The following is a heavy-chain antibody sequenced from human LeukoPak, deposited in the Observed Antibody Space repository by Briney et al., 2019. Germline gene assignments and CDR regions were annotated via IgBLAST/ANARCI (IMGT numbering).Heavy chain of an antibody. Sequence: GASVKVSCKASGYTFTGYYMHWVRQAPGQGLEWMGWINPNSGGTNYAQKFQGRVTMTRDTSISTAYMELSRLRSDDTAVYYCARDLSSYCDSSGYYDYWGQGTLVTVSS. J-gene: IGHJ4*02. CDR1: GYTFTGYY. CDR2: INPNSGGT. D-gene: IGHD3-22*01. CDR3: ARDLSSYCDSSGYYDY. V-gene: IGHV1-2*02.